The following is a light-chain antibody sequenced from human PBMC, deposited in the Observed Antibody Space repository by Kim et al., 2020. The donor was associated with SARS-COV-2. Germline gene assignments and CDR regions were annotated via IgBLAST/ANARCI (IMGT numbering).Light chain of an antibody. Sequence: AVGQTDRITCQGNSRRSDYTSWYQQKPGQDPVIVMYGEKHRPSGIPDRFSGSSSGNTASLTITGAQAEDDADYYCQARDSSGKHLIFGGGTQLTVL. CDR2: GEK. J-gene: IGLJ2*01. V-gene: IGLV3-19*01. CDR1: SRRSDY. CDR3: QARDSSGKHLI.